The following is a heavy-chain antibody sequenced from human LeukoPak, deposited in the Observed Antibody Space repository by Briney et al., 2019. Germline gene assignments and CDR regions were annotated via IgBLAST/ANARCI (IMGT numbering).Heavy chain of an antibody. CDR2: IRSKANSYAT. CDR1: GFTFSGSA. V-gene: IGHV3-73*01. D-gene: IGHD3-3*01. J-gene: IGHJ4*02. Sequence: GSLRLSCAASGFTFSGSAMHWVRQASGKGLEWVGRIRSKANSYATAYAASVKGRFTISRDDSKNTAYLQMNSLKTEDTAVYYCTSHQTTIFGVVIRDYWGQGTLVTVSS. CDR3: TSHQTTIFGVVIRDY.